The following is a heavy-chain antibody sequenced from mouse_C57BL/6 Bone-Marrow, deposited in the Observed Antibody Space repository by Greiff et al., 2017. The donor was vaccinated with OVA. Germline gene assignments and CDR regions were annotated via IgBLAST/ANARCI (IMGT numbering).Heavy chain of an antibody. CDR1: GFTFSSYA. Sequence: EVKLVESGEGLVKPGGSLKLSCAASGFTFSSYAMSWVRQTPEKRLEWVAYISSGGDYLYYADTVKGRFTISRDNARNTLYLQMSSLKSEDTAMYYCTLSTMITNYFDYWGQGTTLTVSS. V-gene: IGHV5-9-1*02. CDR3: TLSTMITNYFDY. J-gene: IGHJ2*01. D-gene: IGHD2-4*01. CDR2: ISSGGDYL.